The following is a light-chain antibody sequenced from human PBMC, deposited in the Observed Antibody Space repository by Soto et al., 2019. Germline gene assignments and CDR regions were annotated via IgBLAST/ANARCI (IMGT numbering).Light chain of an antibody. J-gene: IGLJ1*01. Sequence: QSVLTQPPSASATPGQRVTISCSGGNSNIGRNSVNWYQQLPGTAPKLLMYSDNQRPSGVPDRFSGSTSGTSASLAISGLQPEDEADYYCAAWDASLSGYVFGTGTKVTGL. CDR3: AAWDASLSGYV. CDR1: NSNIGRNS. V-gene: IGLV1-44*01. CDR2: SDN.